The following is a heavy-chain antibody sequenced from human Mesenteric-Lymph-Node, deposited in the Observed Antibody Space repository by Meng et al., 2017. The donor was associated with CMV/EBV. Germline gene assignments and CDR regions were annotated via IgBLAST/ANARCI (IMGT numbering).Heavy chain of an antibody. V-gene: IGHV3-48*04. J-gene: IGHJ6*02. D-gene: IGHD2-2*01. CDR2: ISTSSSVM. Sequence: GESLKISCVTSGFIFSSYWMSWVRQAPGKGLEWVSYISTSSSVMYYADSVKGRFTISRDNAKNSLYLEMKSLRADDTAVYYCARGGAMARGMDVWGQGTTVTVSS. CDR1: GFIFSSYW. CDR3: ARGGAMARGMDV.